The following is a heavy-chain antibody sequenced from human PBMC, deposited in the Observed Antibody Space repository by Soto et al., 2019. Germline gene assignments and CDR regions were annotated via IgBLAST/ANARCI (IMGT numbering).Heavy chain of an antibody. CDR1: GYTFTSYG. CDR2: ISAYNGNT. CDR3: ARGWGGGGVDRLPAYQLTYYYYYGMDV. J-gene: IGHJ6*02. Sequence: GASVKVSCKASGYTFTSYGISWVRQAPGQGLEWMGWISAYNGNTNYAQKLQGRVTMTTDTSTSTAYMELRSLRSDDTAVYYCARGWGGGGVDRLPAYQLTYYYYYGMDVWGQGTTVTVSS. D-gene: IGHD2-2*01. V-gene: IGHV1-18*01.